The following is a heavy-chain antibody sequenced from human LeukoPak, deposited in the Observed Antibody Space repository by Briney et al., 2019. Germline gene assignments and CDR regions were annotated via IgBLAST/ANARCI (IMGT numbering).Heavy chain of an antibody. CDR3: EGLTKQYSSSWYWDY. Sequence: TGGSLRLSCAASGFTFSSYAMSWVRQAPGKGLECISGFSGSGGSTYYADSVKGRFTISRDNSKNTLYLQMNSLRAEDTAVYYCEGLTKQYSSSWYWDYWGQGTLVTVSS. CDR2: FSGSGGST. V-gene: IGHV3-23*01. J-gene: IGHJ4*02. CDR1: GFTFSSYA. D-gene: IGHD6-13*01.